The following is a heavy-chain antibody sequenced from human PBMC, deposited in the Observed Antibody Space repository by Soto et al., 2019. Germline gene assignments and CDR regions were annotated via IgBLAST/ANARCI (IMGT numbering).Heavy chain of an antibody. Sequence: ASVKVSCKASGYTFTSYGISWVRQAPGQGLEWMGWISAYNGNTNYAQKLQGRVTMTTDTSTSTAYMELRSLRSDDTAVYYCARDTRQRLVPYGSAPGAKGTRVTVPS. V-gene: IGHV1-18*01. CDR3: ARDTRQRLVPYGSAP. CDR2: ISAYNGNT. J-gene: IGHJ5*02. CDR1: GYTFTSYG. D-gene: IGHD6-13*01.